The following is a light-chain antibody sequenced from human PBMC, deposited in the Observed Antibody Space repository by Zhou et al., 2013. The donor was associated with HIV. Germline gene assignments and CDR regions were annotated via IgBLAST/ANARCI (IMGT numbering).Light chain of an antibody. CDR3: QKCDSAPRT. CDR1: QAINTF. Sequence: DIQMTQTPASLSASVGDSVTVSCRASQAINTFLAWYHQRPGKAPNLLIFGASTLQSGVSSRFSGSGSGTDFTLTISSLQPEDVGTYYCQKCDSAPRTFGQGTKVEIK. CDR2: GAS. V-gene: IGKV1-27*01. J-gene: IGKJ1*01.